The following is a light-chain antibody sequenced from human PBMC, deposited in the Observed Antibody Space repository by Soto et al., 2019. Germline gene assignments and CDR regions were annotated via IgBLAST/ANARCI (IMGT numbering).Light chain of an antibody. Sequence: EIVLTQSPGTLSLSPGERATLSCRASQTVRNNYLAWYQQKPGQAPRLLIYDASSRATGIPARFSGSGSGTDFTLTISSLEPEDFAVYYCQQRSNWPWTFGQGSKVDIK. J-gene: IGKJ1*01. V-gene: IGKV3D-20*02. CDR1: QTVRNNY. CDR3: QQRSNWPWT. CDR2: DAS.